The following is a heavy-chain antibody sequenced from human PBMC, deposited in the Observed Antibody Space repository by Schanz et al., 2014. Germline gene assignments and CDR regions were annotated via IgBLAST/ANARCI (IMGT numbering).Heavy chain of an antibody. CDR2: ISAYNGNT. Sequence: QVQLAQSGAEAKKPGASVKVSCKASGYPFTSYGISWLRQVPGQGRAWMGWISAYNGNTKYPRKLHGSVIMATVRDASTDCMERRRVRTDDTDEYYCARDAEDCFDILTEEDYWGQGALVTVST. D-gene: IGHD3-9*01. V-gene: IGHV1-18*01. J-gene: IGHJ4*02. CDR3: ARDAEDCFDILTEEDY. CDR1: GYPFTSYG.